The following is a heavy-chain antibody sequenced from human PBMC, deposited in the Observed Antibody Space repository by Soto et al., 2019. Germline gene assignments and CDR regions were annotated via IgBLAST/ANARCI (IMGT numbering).Heavy chain of an antibody. CDR1: GFTFSSYA. Sequence: GGSLRLSCAASGFTFSSYAMHWVRQAPGKGLEWVAVISYDGSNKYYADSVKGRFTISRDNSKNTLYLQMNSLRAEDTAVYYCARVAARYSSSRYFDYWGHGTLVTVSS. CDR2: ISYDGSNK. D-gene: IGHD6-6*01. CDR3: ARVAARYSSSRYFDY. V-gene: IGHV3-30-3*01. J-gene: IGHJ4*01.